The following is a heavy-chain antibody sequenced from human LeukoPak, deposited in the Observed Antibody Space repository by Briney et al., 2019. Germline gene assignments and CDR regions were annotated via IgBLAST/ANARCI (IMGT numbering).Heavy chain of an antibody. CDR1: GYTFTSYG. CDR3: ARGGPITMVQGVTRSPRWFDP. Sequence: GASVKVSCKASGYTFTSYGISWVRQAPGQGLEWMGWISAYNGNTNYAQKLQGRVTMTTDTSTSTAYMELRSLRSDDTAVCYCARGGPITMVQGVTRSPRWFDPWGQGTLVTVSS. CDR2: ISAYNGNT. V-gene: IGHV1-18*01. D-gene: IGHD3-10*01. J-gene: IGHJ5*02.